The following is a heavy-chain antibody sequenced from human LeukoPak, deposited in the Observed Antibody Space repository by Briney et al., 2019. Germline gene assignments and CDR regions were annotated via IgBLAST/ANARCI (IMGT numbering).Heavy chain of an antibody. V-gene: IGHV1-18*01. CDR2: ISAYNGNT. CDR3: ARNFGGGDSSGPYY. J-gene: IGHJ4*02. Sequence: ASVKVSCKASGYTFTSYDISWVRQAPGQGLEWMGWISAYNGNTNYAQKLQGRVTMTTDTSTSTAYMELRSLRSDDTALYYCARNFGGGDSSGPYYWGQGTLVTVSS. D-gene: IGHD3-22*01. CDR1: GYTFTSYD.